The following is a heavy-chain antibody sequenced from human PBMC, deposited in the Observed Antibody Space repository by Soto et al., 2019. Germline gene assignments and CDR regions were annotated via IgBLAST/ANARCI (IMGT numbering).Heavy chain of an antibody. CDR3: VRDGTKTLRDWFDP. V-gene: IGHV4-4*07. CDR1: GASIRGFY. D-gene: IGHD1-1*01. CDR2: IYATGTT. J-gene: IGHJ5*02. Sequence: QVQLQESGPGLVKPSETLSLPCTVSGASIRGFYWSWIRKSAGKGLAWSGRIYATGTTDYNPSLKSRFMMSVDTSKKQFSLKLRSVTAADTAVYYCVRDGTKTLRDWFDPWGQGISVTVSS.